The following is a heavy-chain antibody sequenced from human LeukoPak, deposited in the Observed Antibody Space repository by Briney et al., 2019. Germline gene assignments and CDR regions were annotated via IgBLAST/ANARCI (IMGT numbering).Heavy chain of an antibody. D-gene: IGHD3-10*01. Sequence: GGSLRLSCAASGFTFSSYAMSWVRRAPGKGLEWVSAISGSGGSTYYADSVKGRFTISRDNSKNTLYLQMNSLRAEDTAVYYCVREKHGWFGELFRFPAEYFQHWGQGTLVTVSS. CDR3: VREKHGWFGELFRFPAEYFQH. CDR2: ISGSGGST. CDR1: GFTFSSYA. J-gene: IGHJ1*01. V-gene: IGHV3-23*01.